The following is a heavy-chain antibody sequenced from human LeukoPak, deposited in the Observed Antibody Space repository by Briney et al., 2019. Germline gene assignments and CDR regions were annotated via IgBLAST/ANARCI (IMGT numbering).Heavy chain of an antibody. CDR2: IYYSGST. D-gene: IGHD3-22*01. J-gene: IGHJ4*02. CDR1: GGSISSYY. CDR3: ARDSSGYDTYAYFDY. Sequence: SETLSLTCTVSGGSISSYYWSWIRQPPGKGLEWIGYIYYSGSTNYNPSLKSRDTISVDTSKNQFSLKLSSVTAADTAVYYCARDSSGYDTYAYFDYWGQGTLVTVSS. V-gene: IGHV4-59*01.